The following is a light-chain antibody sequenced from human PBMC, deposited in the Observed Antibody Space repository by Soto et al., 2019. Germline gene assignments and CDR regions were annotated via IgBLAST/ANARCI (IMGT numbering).Light chain of an antibody. Sequence: DIQMTQSPSSLSASIGDRGTITCQASQDINSYLAWYQQKPGKAPNLLIYEASILQRGVPSRFSGSISGTDFTLTISSLQAEDFATYYCQQTRSYPSTFGGGTKVDI. CDR1: QDINSY. CDR3: QQTRSYPST. V-gene: IGKV1-9*01. CDR2: EAS. J-gene: IGKJ4*01.